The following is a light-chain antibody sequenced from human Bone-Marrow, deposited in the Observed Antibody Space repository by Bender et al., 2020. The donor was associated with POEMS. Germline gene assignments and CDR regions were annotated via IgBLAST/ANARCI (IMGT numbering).Light chain of an antibody. CDR3: HVWVGNSERQWV. CDR2: DDH. V-gene: IGLV3-21*02. J-gene: IGLJ2*01. Sequence: SYVLTQAPSVSVAPGQTAKITCGGNNIGSKSVHWYQQKPGQAPVLVVYDDHDRPSGIPERFSGSISGHTAALTISRVEAGDEADYYCHVWVGNSERQWVFGGGTKLTVL. CDR1: NIGSKS.